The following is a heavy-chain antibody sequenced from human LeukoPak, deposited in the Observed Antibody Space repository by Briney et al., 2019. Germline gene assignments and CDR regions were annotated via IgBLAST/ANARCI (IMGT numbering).Heavy chain of an antibody. J-gene: IGHJ4*02. Sequence: SGTLSLTCAVSGGSISSSNWWSWVRQPPGKGLEWIGEIYHSGSTNYNPSLKSRVTISADKSISTAYLQWSSLKASDTAMYYCARHVWFGELFGPYDYWGQGTLVTVSS. CDR3: ARHVWFGELFGPYDY. D-gene: IGHD3-10*01. CDR1: GGSISSSNW. CDR2: IYHSGST. V-gene: IGHV4-4*02.